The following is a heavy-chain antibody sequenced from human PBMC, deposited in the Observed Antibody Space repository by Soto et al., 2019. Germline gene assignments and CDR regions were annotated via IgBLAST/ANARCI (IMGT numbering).Heavy chain of an antibody. Sequence: QPGGSLRLSCAASGFTFSSYEMNWVRQAPGKGLEWVSYISSSGSTIYYADSVKGRFTISRDNAKNSLYPQMNSLRAEDTAVYYCARDHKGGYYYYGMDVWGQGTTVTVSS. V-gene: IGHV3-48*03. CDR2: ISSSGSTI. CDR3: ARDHKGGYYYYGMDV. CDR1: GFTFSSYE. J-gene: IGHJ6*02.